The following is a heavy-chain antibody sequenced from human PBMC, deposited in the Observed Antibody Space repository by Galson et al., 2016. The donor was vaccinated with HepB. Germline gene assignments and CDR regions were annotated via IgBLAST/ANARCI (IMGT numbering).Heavy chain of an antibody. Sequence: SVKVSCKASNYTFTRFGITWVRQAPGQGLEWMGWIGAYNGYTKYSRTLQGRLTVTTDKSTSTAYMELRSLRSDDTAVYFCARASWEFATNFDYWGQGTQVIVYS. D-gene: IGHD1-26*01. CDR3: ARASWEFATNFDY. J-gene: IGHJ4*02. CDR2: IGAYNGYT. CDR1: NYTFTRFG. V-gene: IGHV1-18*01.